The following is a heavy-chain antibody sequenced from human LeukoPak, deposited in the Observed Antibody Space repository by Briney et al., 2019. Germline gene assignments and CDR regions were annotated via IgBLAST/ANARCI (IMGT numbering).Heavy chain of an antibody. CDR2: IKYDESEI. CDR3: VRVTTNGYLDY. D-gene: IGHD1-1*01. Sequence: GGSLRLSCAASGFTFSSFWMGWVRQAPGKGLEWVASIKYDESEIHYVDSVKGRFTISRDNAKNSLYLQMNRLRAEDTAVCFCVRVTTNGYLDYWGQGSLVTVSS. V-gene: IGHV3-7*04. J-gene: IGHJ4*02. CDR1: GFTFSSFW.